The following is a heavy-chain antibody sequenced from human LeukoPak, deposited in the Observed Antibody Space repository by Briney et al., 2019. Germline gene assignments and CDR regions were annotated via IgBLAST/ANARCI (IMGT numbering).Heavy chain of an antibody. CDR1: GFSFSSYG. J-gene: IGHJ4*02. Sequence: GGSLRLSCAGSGFSFSSYGMHWVRQAPGKGLEWVAFTRYDGTNKYYADSVKGRFTISRDNSKNTLYLQMNSLRAEDTAVYYCARRAGAYSHPYDYWGQGTLVTVSS. V-gene: IGHV3-30*02. CDR2: TRYDGTNK. CDR3: ARRAGAYSHPYDY. D-gene: IGHD4/OR15-4a*01.